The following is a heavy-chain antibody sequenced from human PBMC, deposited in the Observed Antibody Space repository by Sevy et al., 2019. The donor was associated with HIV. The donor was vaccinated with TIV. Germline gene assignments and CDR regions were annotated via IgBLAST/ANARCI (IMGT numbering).Heavy chain of an antibody. CDR2: ISGNGVST. Sequence: GGSLRLSCAASGFTFSSYAMSWVRQAPGKGLEWVSAISGNGVSTYYADSVKDRFTVSRDNSKNMLYLQMNSLRAEDTALYYCAKDGVVDITIFGLNIRNYWYFDVWGLGTLVTVSS. J-gene: IGHJ2*01. CDR1: GFTFSSYA. D-gene: IGHD3-3*01. V-gene: IGHV3-23*01. CDR3: AKDGVVDITIFGLNIRNYWYFDV.